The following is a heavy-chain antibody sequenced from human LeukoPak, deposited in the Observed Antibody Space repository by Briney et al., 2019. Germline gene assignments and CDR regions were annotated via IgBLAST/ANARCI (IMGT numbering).Heavy chain of an antibody. CDR3: AKGNSGYFADL. CDR1: GFILNNYG. D-gene: IGHD3-22*01. CDR2: ISNDGGGT. J-gene: IGHJ5*02. V-gene: IGHV3-23*01. Sequence: GGSLRLSCSASGFILNNYGLMWVRQAPGKGLEWVSAISNDGGGTTYADFVKGRLTISRDNSKNTLSLQMNSLRPEDTALYYCAKGNSGYFADLWGQGTVVTVSS.